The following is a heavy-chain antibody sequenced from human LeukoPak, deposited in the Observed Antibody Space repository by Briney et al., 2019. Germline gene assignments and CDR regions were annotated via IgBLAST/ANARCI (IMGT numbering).Heavy chain of an antibody. V-gene: IGHV4-4*08. Sequence: SETLSLTCTVSGGSISSYYWSWIRQPPGKGLEWIAYIYSSGNTDYSPSVRSRVTMSIDTSRNQFSLKLSTVTAADTAVYYCARGGFPENPHNYFDFWGQGNLVTGFS. CDR3: ARGGFPENPHNYFDF. J-gene: IGHJ4*01. CDR2: IYSSGNT. CDR1: GGSISSYY. D-gene: IGHD1-14*01.